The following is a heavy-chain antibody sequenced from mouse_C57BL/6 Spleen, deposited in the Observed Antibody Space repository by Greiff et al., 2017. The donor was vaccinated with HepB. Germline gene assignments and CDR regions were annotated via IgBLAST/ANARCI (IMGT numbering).Heavy chain of an antibody. Sequence: QVQLQQPGAELVKPGASVKLSCKASGYTFTSYWMQWVKQRPGQGLEWIGEIDPSDSYTNYNQKFKGKATLTVDTSSSTAYMQLSSLTSEDSAVYYCARGETAQATFFDYWGQGTTLTVSS. CDR1: GYTFTSYW. CDR2: IDPSDSYT. CDR3: ARGETAQATFFDY. J-gene: IGHJ2*01. D-gene: IGHD3-2*02. V-gene: IGHV1-50*01.